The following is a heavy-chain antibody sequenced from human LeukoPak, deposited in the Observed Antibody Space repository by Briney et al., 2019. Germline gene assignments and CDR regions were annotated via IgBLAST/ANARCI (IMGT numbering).Heavy chain of an antibody. CDR2: IFHSGST. CDR3: ARSPTKRVPEDY. D-gene: IGHD2-2*01. CDR1: SDSIFTSNW. Sequence: SETLSLTCTVSSDSIFTSNWWSWVRQPPGKGLEWIGRIFHSGSTSYSPSLKSRVTISMDKSKNQISLRLTSVTAADTAVYYCARSPTKRVPEDYWGQGTLVTVSS. V-gene: IGHV4-4*02. J-gene: IGHJ4*02.